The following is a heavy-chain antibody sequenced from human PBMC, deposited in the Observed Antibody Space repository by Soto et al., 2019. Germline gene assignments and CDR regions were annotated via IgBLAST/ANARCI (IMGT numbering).Heavy chain of an antibody. V-gene: IGHV3-21*01. Sequence: GGSLRLSCAASGFTFSSYSMNWVRQAPGKGLEWVSSISSSSSYIYYADSVKGRFTISRDNAKNSLYLQMNSLRAEDTAVYYGARGGVWGSYQGIPDGFDPWGQGTLVTVSS. CDR1: GFTFSSYS. CDR2: ISSSSSYI. J-gene: IGHJ5*02. D-gene: IGHD3-16*02. CDR3: ARGGVWGSYQGIPDGFDP.